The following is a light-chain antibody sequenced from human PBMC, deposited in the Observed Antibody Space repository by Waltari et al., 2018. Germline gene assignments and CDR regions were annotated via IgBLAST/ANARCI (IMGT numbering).Light chain of an antibody. Sequence: GRASQSIGSNLHGYQQKPDQSPKILIKYASQSISGVPSRFSGSGSGTDFTLTINSLEAEDAATYYCHQSSSFLITFGQGTRLEIK. V-gene: IGKV6-21*02. CDR1: QSIGSN. CDR2: YAS. CDR3: HQSSSFLIT. J-gene: IGKJ5*01.